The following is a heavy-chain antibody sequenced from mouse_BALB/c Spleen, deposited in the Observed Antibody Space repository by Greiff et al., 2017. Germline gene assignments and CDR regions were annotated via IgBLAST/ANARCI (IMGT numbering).Heavy chain of an antibody. CDR1: GYTFSSYW. J-gene: IGHJ3*01. CDR3: ARDYYGSSYAWFAY. V-gene: IGHV1-9*01. Sequence: QVQLQQSGAELMKPGASVKISRKATGYTFSSYWIEWVKQRPGHGLEWIGEILPGSGSTNYNEKFKGKATFTADTSSNTAYMQLSSLTSEDSAVYYCARDYYGSSYAWFAYWGQGTLVTVSA. D-gene: IGHD1-1*01. CDR2: ILPGSGST.